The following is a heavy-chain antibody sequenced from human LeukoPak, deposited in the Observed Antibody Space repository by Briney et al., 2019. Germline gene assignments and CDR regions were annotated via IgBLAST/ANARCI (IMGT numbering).Heavy chain of an antibody. CDR1: GGTFSSYA. Sequence: GASVKVSCKASGGTFSSYAISWVRQAPGQGLEWMGRIIPILGIANYAQKFQGRVTITADKSTSTAYMELSSLRSEDTAVYYCARTVWFGELNYYGMDVWGQGTTVTVSS. V-gene: IGHV1-69*04. D-gene: IGHD3-10*01. J-gene: IGHJ6*02. CDR2: IIPILGIA. CDR3: ARTVWFGELNYYGMDV.